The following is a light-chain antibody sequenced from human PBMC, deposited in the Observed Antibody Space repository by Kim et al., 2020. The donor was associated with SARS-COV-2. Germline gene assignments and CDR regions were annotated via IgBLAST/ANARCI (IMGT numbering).Light chain of an antibody. V-gene: IGLV4-69*02. CDR2: VNSDGGH. J-gene: IGLJ2*01. CDR3: QTWGNGVLT. Sequence: QPVLTQSPSASASLGGSVKLTCTLSSGHIYYAIAWHQHQPEKGPRFLMKVNSDGGHSRGDGIPDRFSGSGSGTERNRNISSLQSEDEGDYYCQTWGNGVLTFGGGTQLTVL. CDR1: SGHIYYA.